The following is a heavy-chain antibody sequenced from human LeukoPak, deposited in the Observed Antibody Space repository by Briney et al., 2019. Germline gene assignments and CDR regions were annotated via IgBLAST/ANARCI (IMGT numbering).Heavy chain of an antibody. D-gene: IGHD5-18*01. V-gene: IGHV4-4*02. Sequence: PSETLSLTCAVSGGSISSGNWWSWVRQPPGKGLEWIGAIYHSGSTNYNPSLKSRVTISVDKSKNQFSLKLYSVTAADTAVYYCAREFSAVDTATAYFDYWGQGTLVTVSS. J-gene: IGHJ4*02. CDR1: GGSISSGNW. CDR2: IYHSGST. CDR3: AREFSAVDTATAYFDY.